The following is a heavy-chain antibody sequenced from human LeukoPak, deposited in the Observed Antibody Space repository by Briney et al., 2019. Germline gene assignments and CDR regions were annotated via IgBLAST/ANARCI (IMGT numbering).Heavy chain of an antibody. CDR3: ARDQLPNWNDRGGDAFDI. CDR1: GFTVSSNY. V-gene: IGHV3-66*01. Sequence: GGSLRLSCAASGFTVSSNYMSWVRQAPGKGLEWVSVIYSGGSTYYADSVKGRFTISRDNSKNTLYLQMNSLRAEDTAVYYCARDQLPNWNDRGGDAFDIWGQGTMVTVSS. J-gene: IGHJ3*02. D-gene: IGHD1-1*01. CDR2: IYSGGST.